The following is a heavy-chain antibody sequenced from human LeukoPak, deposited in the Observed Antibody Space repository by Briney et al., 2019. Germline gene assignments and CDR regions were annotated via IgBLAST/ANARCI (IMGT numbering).Heavy chain of an antibody. D-gene: IGHD3-22*01. J-gene: IGHJ3*02. CDR3: ARQSYYDSRGYYYKGDDAFDI. V-gene: IGHV1-18*01. Sequence: ASVKVSCKAFGYTFSKYGVSWERQAPGQGLEWMAWISAYNGNTNYVQKLQGRVTLTTDTSTSTAYMELRSLRSDDTAVYYCARQSYYDSRGYYYKGDDAFDIWGQGTMVTVSS. CDR1: GYTFSKYG. CDR2: ISAYNGNT.